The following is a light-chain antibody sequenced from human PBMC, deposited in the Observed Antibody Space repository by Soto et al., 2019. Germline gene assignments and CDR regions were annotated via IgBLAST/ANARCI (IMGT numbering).Light chain of an antibody. V-gene: IGKV3-11*01. CDR1: QSVRSN. CDR2: DTS. J-gene: IGKJ5*01. CDR3: QPRATWPLIP. Sequence: EIVLTPYPATLSMSTGERATLSCRASQSVRSNLAWYQQKPGQAPRLLIYDTSNRATGIPARFSGSGSGTDFTLTISCLDSEDFAVYYCQPRATWPLIPCDQGTRLE.